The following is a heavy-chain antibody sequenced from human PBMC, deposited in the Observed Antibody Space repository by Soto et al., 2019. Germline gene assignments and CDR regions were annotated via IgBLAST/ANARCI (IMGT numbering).Heavy chain of an antibody. CDR1: GFTFSTYS. V-gene: IGHV3-21*01. J-gene: IGHJ4*02. D-gene: IGHD1-1*01. CDR2: LSGNSKYI. Sequence: PGGSLRLSCAASGFTFSTYSMTWIRQAPGKGLEWVASLSGNSKYIYYADSVRGRFTISRENAKNSLFLDLNSLRAEDTAVYFCARDLSLPPMATHSKIFDRWGQGTLVTVSS. CDR3: ARDLSLPPMATHSKIFDR.